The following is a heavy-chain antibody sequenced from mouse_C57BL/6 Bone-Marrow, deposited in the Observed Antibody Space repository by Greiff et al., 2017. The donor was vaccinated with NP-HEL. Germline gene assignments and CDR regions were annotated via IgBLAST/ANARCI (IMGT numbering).Heavy chain of an antibody. D-gene: IGHD2-2*01. V-gene: IGHV1-53*01. CDR3: GREGRWLRRGYWYFDV. J-gene: IGHJ1*03. CDR2: INPSNGGT. CDR1: GYTFTSYW. Sequence: QVQLQQPGTELVKPGTSVKLSCKSSGYTFTSYWMHWVKQRPGQGLEWIGNINPSNGGTNYNEKFKSKATLTVDKSSSTAYMQLSSLTSDDSAVYYCGREGRWLRRGYWYFDVGDTGTTVTVSS.